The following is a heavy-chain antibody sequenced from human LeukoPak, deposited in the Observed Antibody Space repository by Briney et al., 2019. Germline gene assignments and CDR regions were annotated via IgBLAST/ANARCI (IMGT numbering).Heavy chain of an antibody. Sequence: PGRSLRLSCAASGFTFSMYSLQWVRQAPGKGLEWVAVISFGGSEEFYADSVKGRFTISRDTSKNTLYLQMNSLRVEDTAVYFCASLDPIWAQSNWGQGTLVTVSS. CDR2: ISFGGSEE. CDR1: GFTFSMYS. D-gene: IGHD3-9*01. V-gene: IGHV3-30*03. J-gene: IGHJ4*02. CDR3: ASLDPIWAQSN.